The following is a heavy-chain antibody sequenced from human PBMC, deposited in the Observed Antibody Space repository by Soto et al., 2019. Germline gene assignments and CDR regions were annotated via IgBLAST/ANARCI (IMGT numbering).Heavy chain of an antibody. V-gene: IGHV1-18*01. Sequence: ASVKVSCKASGYTFTNFGISWVRQAPGQGLEWMGWISAYNGNTNYAQNFQGRVTMTTDTSTSTAYMELRSLRSEDTAVYYCARELYSSVRFDPWGQGTLVTVSS. CDR1: GYTFTNFG. D-gene: IGHD6-25*01. CDR2: ISAYNGNT. J-gene: IGHJ5*02. CDR3: ARELYSSVRFDP.